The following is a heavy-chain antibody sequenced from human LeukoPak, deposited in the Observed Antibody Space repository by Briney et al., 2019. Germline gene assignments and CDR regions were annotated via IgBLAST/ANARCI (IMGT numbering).Heavy chain of an antibody. CDR2: IYYSGRT. V-gene: IGHV4-39*01. D-gene: IGHD3-10*01. Sequence: SETLSLTCTVSGDSISSRTYYWGWIRQPPGKGLEWIGSIYYSGRTYYNPSLKSRVALSLDTSKSRISLKLISVTAADTAVYYCARLYSGTRPPDYWGQGTLVTVSS. CDR1: GDSISSRTYY. J-gene: IGHJ4*02. CDR3: ARLYSGTRPPDY.